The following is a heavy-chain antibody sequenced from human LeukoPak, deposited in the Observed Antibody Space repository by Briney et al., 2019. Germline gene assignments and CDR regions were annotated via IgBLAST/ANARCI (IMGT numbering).Heavy chain of an antibody. CDR1: GFTFSSYS. J-gene: IGHJ3*02. D-gene: IGHD6-19*01. Sequence: PGGSLRLSCAASGFTFSSYSMNWVRQAPGKGLEWVSYISSSSSTIYYADSVKGRFTISRDNAKNSLYLQMNSLRAEDTAVYYCAREAGIAVAGRDAFDIWGQGTMVTVSS. CDR2: ISSSSSTI. V-gene: IGHV3-48*04. CDR3: AREAGIAVAGRDAFDI.